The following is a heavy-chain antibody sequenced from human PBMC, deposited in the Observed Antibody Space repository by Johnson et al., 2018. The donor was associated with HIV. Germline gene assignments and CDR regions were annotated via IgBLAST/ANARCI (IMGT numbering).Heavy chain of an antibody. CDR3: ARFRSSNWFDAFDI. Sequence: VQLVESGGGLIQPGGSLRLSCAASGFTVSSNYMSWVRQAPGKGLEWVSVIYSGGSTYYAYSVKGRFTISRDNSKNTLYLQMNSLRAEDTAVYYCARFRSSNWFDAFDIWGQGTMVTVSA. J-gene: IGHJ3*02. D-gene: IGHD6-13*01. V-gene: IGHV3-53*01. CDR2: IYSGGST. CDR1: GFTVSSNY.